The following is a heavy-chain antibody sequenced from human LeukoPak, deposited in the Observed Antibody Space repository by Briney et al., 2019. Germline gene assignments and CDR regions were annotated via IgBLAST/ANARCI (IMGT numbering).Heavy chain of an antibody. CDR1: GGSISSSSYY. V-gene: IGHV4-39*07. Sequence: SETLSLTCTVSGGSISSSSYYWGWIRQPPGKGLEWIGSIYYSGSTYYNPSLKSRVTISVDTSKNQFSLKLSSVTAADTAVYYCARGGAAARLVYYYYYMDVWGKGTTVTVSS. CDR3: ARGGAAARLVYYYYYMDV. D-gene: IGHD6-6*01. CDR2: IYYSGST. J-gene: IGHJ6*03.